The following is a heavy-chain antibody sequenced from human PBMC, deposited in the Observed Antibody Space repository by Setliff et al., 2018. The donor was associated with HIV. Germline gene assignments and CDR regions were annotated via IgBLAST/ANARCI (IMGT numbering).Heavy chain of an antibody. CDR3: ARQRDFDWLLQNYYYMDV. D-gene: IGHD3-9*01. CDR1: GGSISSRDYY. V-gene: IGHV4-39*01. J-gene: IGHJ6*03. Sequence: SETLSLTCTVSGGSISSRDYYWGWIRQPPGKGLERIGSMSYSGSAYYNPSLKSRVTISVDTSKSQFSLRLSSVTAADTAVYYCARQRDFDWLLQNYYYMDVWGKGATVTVSS. CDR2: MSYSGSA.